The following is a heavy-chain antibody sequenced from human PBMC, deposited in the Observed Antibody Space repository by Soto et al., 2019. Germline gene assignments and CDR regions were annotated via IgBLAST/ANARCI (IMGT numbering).Heavy chain of an antibody. CDR1: GGSISSYY. Sequence: SETLSLTCTVSGGSISSYYWSWIRQPPGKGLEWIGYIYYSGSTNYNPSLKSRVTISVDTSKNQFSLKLSSVTAADTAVYYCARSYGSGSYYLSLSYYYKDVWGKGTTVTVSS. V-gene: IGHV4-59*01. J-gene: IGHJ6*03. D-gene: IGHD3-10*01. CDR3: ARSYGSGSYYLSLSYYYKDV. CDR2: IYYSGST.